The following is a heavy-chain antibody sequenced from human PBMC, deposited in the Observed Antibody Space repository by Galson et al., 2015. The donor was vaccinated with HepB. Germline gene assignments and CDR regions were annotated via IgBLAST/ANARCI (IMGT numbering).Heavy chain of an antibody. CDR3: ARVGHYYDSSGYSY. CDR1: GFTFSSYA. J-gene: IGHJ4*02. V-gene: IGHV3-30*04. D-gene: IGHD3-22*01. Sequence: SLRLSCAASGFTFSSYAMHWVRQAPGKGLEWVAVISYGGSNKYYADSVKGRFTISRDNSKNTLYLQMNSLRAEDTAVYYCARVGHYYDSSGYSYWGQGTLVTVSS. CDR2: ISYGGSNK.